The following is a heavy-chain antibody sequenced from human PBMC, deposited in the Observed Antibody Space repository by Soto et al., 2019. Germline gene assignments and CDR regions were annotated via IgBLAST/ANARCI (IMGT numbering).Heavy chain of an antibody. Sequence: PSETLSLTCTVSGGSISSYYWSWIRQPPGKGLEWIGYIYYSGSTNYNPSLKSRVTIAVDTSKNQFSLKLTSVTAADTAVYFCASTINMVRGVIRQMDFQHWGQGTPV. CDR3: ASTINMVRGVIRQMDFQH. D-gene: IGHD3-10*01. CDR1: GGSISSYY. CDR2: IYYSGST. V-gene: IGHV4-59*01. J-gene: IGHJ1*01.